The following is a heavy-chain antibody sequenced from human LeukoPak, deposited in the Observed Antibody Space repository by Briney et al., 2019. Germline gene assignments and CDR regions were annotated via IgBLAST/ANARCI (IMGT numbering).Heavy chain of an antibody. D-gene: IGHD2-8*02. J-gene: IGHJ5*02. CDR1: GYTFTSYG. CDR2: ISAYNGNT. CDR3: ARDGVVYAIEGHNWFDP. Sequence: ASVKVSCKASGYTFTSYGISWVRQAPGQGLEWMGWISAYNGNTNYAQKLQGRVTMTTDTSTSTAYMELRSLRSDDTAVYYCARDGVVYAIEGHNWFDPWGQGTLVTASS. V-gene: IGHV1-18*01.